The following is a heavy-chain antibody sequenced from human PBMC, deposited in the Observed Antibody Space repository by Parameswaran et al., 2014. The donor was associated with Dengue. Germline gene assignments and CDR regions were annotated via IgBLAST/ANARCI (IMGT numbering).Heavy chain of an antibody. J-gene: IGHJ4*02. CDR3: ARDGGYCSGGACYTDYYFDY. CDR2: INPNSGGT. D-gene: IGHD2-15*01. Sequence: WVRQAPGQRLEWMGWINPNSGGTNYAQKFQGRVTMTRDTSISTAYMELSRLRSDDTAVYYCARDGGYCSGGACYTDYYFDYWGQGTLVTVSS. V-gene: IGHV1-2*02.